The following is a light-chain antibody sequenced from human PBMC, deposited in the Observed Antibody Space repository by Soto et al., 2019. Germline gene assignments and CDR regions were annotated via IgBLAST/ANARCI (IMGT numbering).Light chain of an antibody. V-gene: IGKV1-5*01. CDR1: QSISSW. CDR2: DAS. J-gene: IGKJ1*01. CDR3: QQYNSFWT. Sequence: IQMTQSPSFLSASVGDRVTITCRASQSISSWLAWYQQKPGKAPKLLIYDASSLESGVSSRFSGSGSGTEFTLTISRLQPDDFAIYYCQQYNSFWTFGQGTKVDI.